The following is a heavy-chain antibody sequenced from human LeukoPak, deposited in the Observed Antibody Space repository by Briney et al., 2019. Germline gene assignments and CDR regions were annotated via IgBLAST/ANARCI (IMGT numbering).Heavy chain of an antibody. CDR1: GFTFSSYS. J-gene: IGHJ3*02. CDR3: ARASSKQLAGYLPDGFDI. Sequence: RGSLRLSCAASGFTFSSYSMNWVRQAPGKGLEWVSSVSGRGTYVYYADSVKGRFTISRDNAKNSLSLQMNSLRADDAAVYYCARASSKQLAGYLPDGFDIWGQGTMVTVSS. D-gene: IGHD3-9*01. V-gene: IGHV3-21*01. CDR2: VSGRGTYV.